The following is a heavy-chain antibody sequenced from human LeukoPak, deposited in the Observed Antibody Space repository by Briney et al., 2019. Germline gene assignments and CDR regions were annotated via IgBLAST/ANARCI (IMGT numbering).Heavy chain of an antibody. J-gene: IGHJ1*01. V-gene: IGHV1-8*01. Sequence: EASVKVSCKTSGYPFSNYDINWVRQATGQGLEWMGWINPHSGKTGYAQKFQGRVTITADESTSTAYMELSSLRSEDTAVYYCARASAGNGYNYAEYFQHWGQGTLVTVSS. CDR1: GYPFSNYD. CDR2: INPHSGKT. D-gene: IGHD5-24*01. CDR3: ARASAGNGYNYAEYFQH.